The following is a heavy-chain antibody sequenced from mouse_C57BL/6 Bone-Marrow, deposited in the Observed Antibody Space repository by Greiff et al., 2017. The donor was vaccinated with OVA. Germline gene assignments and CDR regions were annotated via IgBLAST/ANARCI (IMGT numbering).Heavy chain of an antibody. V-gene: IGHV1-64*01. CDR2: IHPNSGST. CDR3: ARSGYYGSSVFAY. CDR1: GYTFTSYW. J-gene: IGHJ3*01. Sequence: VQLQQPGAELVKPGASVKLSCKASGYTFTSYWMHWVKQRPGQGLEWIGLIHPNSGSTNYNEKFKSKATLTVDKSSSTAYMQLSSLTSEDSAVYYCARSGYYGSSVFAYWGQGTLVTVSA. D-gene: IGHD1-1*01.